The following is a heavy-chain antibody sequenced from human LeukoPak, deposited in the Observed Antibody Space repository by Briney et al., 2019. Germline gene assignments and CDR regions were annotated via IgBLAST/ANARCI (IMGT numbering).Heavy chain of an antibody. Sequence: SETLSLTCTVSGGSISSYYWSWIRQPPGKGLEWIGYIYYSGSTNYNPSLKSRVTMSVDTSKNQFSLKLSSVTAADTAVYDCARGSGWYSDYWGQGTLVTVSS. D-gene: IGHD6-19*01. CDR1: GGSISSYY. V-gene: IGHV4-59*01. J-gene: IGHJ4*02. CDR2: IYYSGST. CDR3: ARGSGWYSDY.